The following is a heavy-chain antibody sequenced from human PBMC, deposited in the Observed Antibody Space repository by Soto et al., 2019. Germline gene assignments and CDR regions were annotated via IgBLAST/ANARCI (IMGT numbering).Heavy chain of an antibody. J-gene: IGHJ4*02. D-gene: IGHD3-10*01. V-gene: IGHV3-15*01. CDR3: TKDDSGGSGY. CDR1: GFTFSNAW. Sequence: PGRSLRLSCAASGFTFSNAWMSWVRQAPGNGLEWVGRIKSKTDGGTTDYAAPVKGRFTISRDDSKNTLYLQMNSLKTEDTAVYYCTKDDSGGSGYWGQGTLVTVSS. CDR2: IKSKTDGGTT.